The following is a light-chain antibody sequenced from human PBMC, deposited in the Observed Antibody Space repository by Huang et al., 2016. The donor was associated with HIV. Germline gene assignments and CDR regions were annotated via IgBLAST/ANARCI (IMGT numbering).Light chain of an antibody. CDR3: QQYYISPFT. Sequence: DIVMTRSPDSLAVSLGERATINCRSSQSILYSSNNKNYLAWYQQKPGQPPKLLIYWASTRESGVPDRFSGSGSGTDFTLTISSLQAEDVAVYHCQQYYISPFTFGQGTKLEIK. V-gene: IGKV4-1*01. CDR1: QSILYSSNNKNY. J-gene: IGKJ2*01. CDR2: WAS.